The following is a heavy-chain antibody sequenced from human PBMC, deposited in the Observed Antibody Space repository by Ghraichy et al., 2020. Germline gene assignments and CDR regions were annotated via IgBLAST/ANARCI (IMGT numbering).Heavy chain of an antibody. Sequence: SETLSLTCAAYGGSFSGYYWSWIRQPPGKGLEWIGEINHSGSTNYNPSLKSRVTISVDTSKNQFSLKLSSVTAADTAVYYCARFKQLWYGGWFDPWGQGTLVTVSS. D-gene: IGHD5-18*01. V-gene: IGHV4-34*01. CDR2: INHSGST. J-gene: IGHJ5*02. CDR1: GGSFSGYY. CDR3: ARFKQLWYGGWFDP.